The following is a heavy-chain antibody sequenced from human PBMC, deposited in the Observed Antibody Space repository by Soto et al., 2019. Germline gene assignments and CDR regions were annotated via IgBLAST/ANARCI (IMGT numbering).Heavy chain of an antibody. V-gene: IGHV3-23*01. Sequence: EVQLLESGGGLVQPGGSLRLSCAASGFTFSSDAMSWVRQAPGKGLEWVSAISASGGNTYYTDADSVKGRFTISRDNSKNTLYLQMNSLRAEDTAVYYCAKSRWALLVWGQGTTVTVSS. CDR1: GFTFSSDA. CDR3: AKSRWALLV. CDR2: ISASGGNT. J-gene: IGHJ6*02. D-gene: IGHD1-26*01.